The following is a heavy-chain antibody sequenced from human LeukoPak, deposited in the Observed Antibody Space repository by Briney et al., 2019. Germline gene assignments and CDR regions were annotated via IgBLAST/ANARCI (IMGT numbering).Heavy chain of an antibody. V-gene: IGHV1-69*01. CDR2: IIPIFGTA. CDR3: ARDKRVYYGSGIHY. Sequence: ASVKVSCKASGGTFSSYAISWVRQAPGQGLEWMGGIIPIFGTANYAQKFQGRVTITADESTSTAYMELSSLRSEDTAVYYCARDKRVYYGSGIHYWGQGTLVTVSS. D-gene: IGHD3-10*01. J-gene: IGHJ4*02. CDR1: GGTFSSYA.